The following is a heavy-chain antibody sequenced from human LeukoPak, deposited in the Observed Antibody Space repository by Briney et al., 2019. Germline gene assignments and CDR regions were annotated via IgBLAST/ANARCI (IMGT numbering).Heavy chain of an antibody. CDR3: ARHDSLEWLSPPDY. J-gene: IGHJ4*02. D-gene: IGHD3-3*01. CDR2: IYPGDSDT. V-gene: IGHV5-51*01. Sequence: GESLKICCEGSGYSFTSYWIGWVRQVPGKGLEWMGIIYPGDSDTRYSPSFQGQVTISADKSISTAYLQWSSLKASDTAMYYCARHDSLEWLSPPDYWGQGTLVTVSS. CDR1: GYSFTSYW.